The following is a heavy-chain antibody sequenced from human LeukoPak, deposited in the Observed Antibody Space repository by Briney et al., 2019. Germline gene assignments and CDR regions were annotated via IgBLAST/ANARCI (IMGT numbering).Heavy chain of an antibody. J-gene: IGHJ4*02. Sequence: GGSLRLSCAASGFTFSSYAMHWVRQAPGKGLEWVAVISYDGSNKYYADSVKGRFTISRDNSKNTLYLQMNSLRAEDTAVYYCAREGLYYYGSGTYYKLGFDYWGQGTLVTVSS. D-gene: IGHD3-10*01. V-gene: IGHV3-30*04. CDR2: ISYDGSNK. CDR1: GFTFSSYA. CDR3: AREGLYYYGSGTYYKLGFDY.